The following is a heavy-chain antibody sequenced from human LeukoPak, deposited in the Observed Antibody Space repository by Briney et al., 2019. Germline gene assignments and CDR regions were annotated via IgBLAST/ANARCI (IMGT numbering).Heavy chain of an antibody. D-gene: IGHD3-10*02. CDR3: AELGITMIGGV. Sequence: GGSLRLSCAASGFDFITYSMNWVRQAPGKGLEWISYISISSSTIYYGDSVKGRFTVSRDNAKTSLYLQMNSLRAEDTAVYYCAELGITMIGGVWGKGTTVTISS. V-gene: IGHV3-48*01. J-gene: IGHJ6*04. CDR1: GFDFITYS. CDR2: ISISSSTI.